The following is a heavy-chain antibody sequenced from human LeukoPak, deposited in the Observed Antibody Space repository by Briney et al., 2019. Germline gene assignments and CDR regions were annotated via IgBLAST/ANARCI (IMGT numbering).Heavy chain of an antibody. D-gene: IGHD6-13*01. CDR2: ISGSGGST. J-gene: IGHJ6*03. CDR3: AKGGGSSYYYYMDV. V-gene: IGHV3-23*01. CDR1: GLTFSNYA. Sequence: GGSLRLSCAASGLTFSNYAMSWVRQAPGKGLEWVSAISGSGGSTYYADSVKGRFTISRDNSKNTLYLQMNSLRAEDTAVYSCAKGGGSSYYYYMDVWGKGTTVTISS.